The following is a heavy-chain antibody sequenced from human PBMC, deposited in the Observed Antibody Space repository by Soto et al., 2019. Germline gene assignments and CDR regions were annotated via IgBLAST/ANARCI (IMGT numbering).Heavy chain of an antibody. CDR3: AREASGYETYYYGMDV. V-gene: IGHV3-53*01. CDR1: GFTVSSNY. CDR2: IYSGGST. J-gene: IGHJ6*01. D-gene: IGHD5-12*01. Sequence: GVSLRLSCAASGFTVSSNYMSWVRQAPGKGLEWVSVIYSGGSTYYADSVKGRFTISRDNSKNTLYLQMNSLRAEDTAVYYCAREASGYETYYYGMDVWGQGTTVTVSS.